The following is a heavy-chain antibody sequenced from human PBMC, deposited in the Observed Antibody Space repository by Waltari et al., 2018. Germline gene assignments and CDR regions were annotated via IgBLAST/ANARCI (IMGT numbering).Heavy chain of an antibody. J-gene: IGHJ6*02. CDR2: INTDGVTK. CDR3: ARLSRHLDHTLDL. CDR1: GFTLRPYW. V-gene: IGHV3-74*01. Sequence: EVQLMESGGRAVQIGGSLTLACAASGFTLRPYWMPWVRQAQGKGLLWVSHINTDGVTKSHAASVRGRFTISRDNAKQTLYLQMNSLRADDTAVYYCARLSRHLDHTLDLWGQGTTVTVSS.